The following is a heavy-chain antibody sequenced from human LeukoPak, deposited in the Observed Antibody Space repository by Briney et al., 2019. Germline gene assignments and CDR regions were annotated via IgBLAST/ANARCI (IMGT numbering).Heavy chain of an antibody. J-gene: IGHJ5*02. CDR1: GFTFTNYA. Sequence: GGSLRLSCAASGFTFTNYAMSWVRQAPGKGLEWVSVISSSGGSTYYADSVKGRFTISRDNSKNTLFLQMNSLRGEDTAVYYCAKDDDYVWGNYRYVSWGQGTLVTVSS. V-gene: IGHV3-23*01. CDR3: AKDDDYVWGNYRYVS. CDR2: ISSSGGST. D-gene: IGHD3-16*02.